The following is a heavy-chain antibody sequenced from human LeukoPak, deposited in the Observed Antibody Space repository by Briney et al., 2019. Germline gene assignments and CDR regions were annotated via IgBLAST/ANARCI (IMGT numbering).Heavy chain of an antibody. J-gene: IGHJ4*02. CDR1: GGSISSSSYY. CDR3: ARQVGATDFDY. Sequence: SETLSLTCTVSGGSISSSSYYWGWIRQPPGKGLEWIGSIYYSGSTYYNPSLKSRVTISVDTSKNQFSLKLSSVTAADTAVYYCARQVGATDFDYWGQGTLVTVSS. CDR2: IYYSGST. D-gene: IGHD1-26*01. V-gene: IGHV4-39*01.